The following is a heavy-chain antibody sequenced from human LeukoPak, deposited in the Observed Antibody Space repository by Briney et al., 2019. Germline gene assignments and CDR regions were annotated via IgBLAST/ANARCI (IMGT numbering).Heavy chain of an antibody. V-gene: IGHV1-2*02. CDR2: INPNSGVT. Sequence: GASVKVSCKASGYTFIDYFIHWMRQTPGQGLEWLGWINPNSGVTRYAQKFQDRVTMTRDTAAYMELSSLKSDDMAVYYCVRAVSGTLGGAFDIWGQGTAVTVSS. CDR3: VRAVSGTLGGAFDI. J-gene: IGHJ3*02. CDR1: GYTFIDYF. D-gene: IGHD1-7*01.